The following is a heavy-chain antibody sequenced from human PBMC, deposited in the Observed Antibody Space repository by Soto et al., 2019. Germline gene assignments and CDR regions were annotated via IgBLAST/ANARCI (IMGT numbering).Heavy chain of an antibody. CDR2: INHLGSI. J-gene: IGHJ4*02. Sequence: SETLSLTCVVSGGSLSDYFWSWIRQPPGMALEWIGEINHLGSINYNPSLKSRVAMSVDTSKNQFSLTLSSVTAADTAVYYCARRISGAYYFDHWGQGTLVTVSS. CDR1: GGSLSDYF. V-gene: IGHV4-34*01. CDR3: ARRISGAYYFDH. D-gene: IGHD3-10*01.